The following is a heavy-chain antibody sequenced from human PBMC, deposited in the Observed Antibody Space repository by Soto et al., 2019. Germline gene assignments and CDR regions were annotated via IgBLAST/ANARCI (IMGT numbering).Heavy chain of an antibody. D-gene: IGHD5-12*01. V-gene: IGHV3-23*01. CDR1: GFTFRTYS. CDR2: ISSSGGST. Sequence: GGSLRLSCAACGFTFRTYSMKWVRPAPGKGLEWVSSISSSGGSTYYADSVKGRFTISRDNSKNTLYLQMNSLRAEDTAVYYCAKAERGYSGYLHFDYWGQGTLVTVSS. CDR3: AKAERGYSGYLHFDY. J-gene: IGHJ4*02.